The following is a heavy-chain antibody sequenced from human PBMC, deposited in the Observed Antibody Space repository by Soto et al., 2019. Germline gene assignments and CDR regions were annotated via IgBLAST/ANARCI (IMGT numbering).Heavy chain of an antibody. J-gene: IGHJ6*02. CDR2: ISAYNGNT. CDR1: GYTFTSYG. Sequence: ASVKVSCKTPGYTFTSYGISWVRHAPGQGLDWMGWISAYNGNTNYAQKLQGRVTMTTDTSTSTAYMELWSLRSDDTAVYYCARGKYSISCRGDYYYRMDVWGRGTTVTV. V-gene: IGHV1-18*01. D-gene: IGHD3-3*02. CDR3: ARGKYSISCRGDYYYRMDV.